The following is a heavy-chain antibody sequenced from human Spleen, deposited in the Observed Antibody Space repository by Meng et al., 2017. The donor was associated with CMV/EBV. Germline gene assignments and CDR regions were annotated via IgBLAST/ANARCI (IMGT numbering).Heavy chain of an antibody. Sequence: CTVSGGSISSSSYYWGWIRQPPGKGLEWIGSIYYSGSTYYNPSLKSRVTISVDTSKNQFSLKLSSVTAADTAVYYCARRGGRTTTDYWGQGTLVTVSS. V-gene: IGHV4-39*01. CDR2: IYYSGST. CDR1: GGSISSSSYY. J-gene: IGHJ4*02. D-gene: IGHD2/OR15-2a*01. CDR3: ARRGGRTTTDY.